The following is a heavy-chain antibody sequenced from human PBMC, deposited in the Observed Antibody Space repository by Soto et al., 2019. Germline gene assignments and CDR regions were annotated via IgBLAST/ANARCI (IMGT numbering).Heavy chain of an antibody. Sequence: EVQLVESGGGLVQPGGSLRLSCAASGFTFSSYWMHWVRQAPGKGLVWVSRINSDGSSTSYADSVKGRFTISRDNAKNTLXLXXXXXXXXXXXXXXXXXXXXXXXXXXXYYYYMDVWGKGTTVTVSS. CDR1: GFTFSSYW. J-gene: IGHJ6*03. CDR3: XXXXXXXXXXXXYYYYMDV. V-gene: IGHV3-74*01. CDR2: INSDGSST.